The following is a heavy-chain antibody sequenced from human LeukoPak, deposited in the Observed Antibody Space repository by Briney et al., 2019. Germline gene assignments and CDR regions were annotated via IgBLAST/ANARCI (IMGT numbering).Heavy chain of an antibody. CDR2: INPNSGGT. CDR1: AYTFTGYY. V-gene: IGHV1-2*02. D-gene: IGHD3-22*01. CDR3: ARSGSSGYYRDFDY. J-gene: IGHJ4*02. Sequence: ASVKVSCKASAYTFTGYYMHWVRQAAGQGLECMGCINPNSGGTNYAQKIQGRVTMNRDTTIRPAYMDLSRLRSDDTAVYYCARSGSSGYYRDFDYWGQGTLVTVSS.